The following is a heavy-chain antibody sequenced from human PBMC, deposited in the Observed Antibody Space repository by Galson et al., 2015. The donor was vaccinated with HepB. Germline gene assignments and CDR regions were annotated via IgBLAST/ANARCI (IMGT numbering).Heavy chain of an antibody. D-gene: IGHD2-2*01. J-gene: IGHJ3*02. CDR2: INPNSGGT. CDR3: ARDMGYCSSTSCYHDAFDI. CDR1: GYTFTGYY. V-gene: IGHV1-2*02. Sequence: SVKVSCKASGYTFTGYYMHWVRQAPGQGLEWMGWINPNSGGTNYAQKFQGRVTMTRDTSISTAYMELSRLRSDDTAVYYCARDMGYCSSTSCYHDAFDIWGQGTMVTVSS.